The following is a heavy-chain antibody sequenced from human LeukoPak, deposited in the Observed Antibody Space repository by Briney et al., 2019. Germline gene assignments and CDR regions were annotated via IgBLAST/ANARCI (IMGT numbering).Heavy chain of an antibody. D-gene: IGHD6-13*01. Sequence: GASVKVSCKASGYTFTGYYIHWVRQAPGQGLEWMGWINPKSGGANYAQKFQGRVTMTRDTSISTAYMELSRLRSVDTAVYYCATQQLVRFVLRFQHWGQGTLVTVSS. V-gene: IGHV1-2*02. CDR3: ATQQLVRFVLRFQH. CDR2: INPKSGGA. CDR1: GYTFTGYY. J-gene: IGHJ1*01.